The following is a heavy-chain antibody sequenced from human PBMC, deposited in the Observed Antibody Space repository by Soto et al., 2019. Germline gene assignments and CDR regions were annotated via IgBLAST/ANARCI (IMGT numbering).Heavy chain of an antibody. V-gene: IGHV3-33*01. J-gene: IGHJ4*02. CDR2: IWYDGSNK. Sequence: QVQLVESGGGVVQPGRSLRLSCAASGFTFSSYGMHWVRQAPGKGLEWVAVIWYDGSNKYYADSVKGRFTISRDNSKNTLYLQMNSLRAEDTAVYYCAGDTGYSSGWSYDWGQGTLVTVSS. CDR1: GFTFSSYG. CDR3: AGDTGYSSGWSYD. D-gene: IGHD6-19*01.